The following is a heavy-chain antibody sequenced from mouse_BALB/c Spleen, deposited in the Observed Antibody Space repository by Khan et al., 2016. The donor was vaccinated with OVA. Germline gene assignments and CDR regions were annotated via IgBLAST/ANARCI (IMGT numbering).Heavy chain of an antibody. D-gene: IGHD1-1*01. V-gene: IGHV1-7*01. CDR2: INPSTDYT. J-gene: IGHJ3*01. CDR3: VNHGSSSAWFTY. CDR1: GYTFTNYW. Sequence: QVQLQQSGAELAKPGASVKMSCKASGYTFTNYWMHWVKQRPGQGLEWIGYINPSTDYTEYNQKFKDKATLTADKSSSTAYMQLTSLTSEDSALYYGVNHGSSSAWFTYWGKGTLVTVSA.